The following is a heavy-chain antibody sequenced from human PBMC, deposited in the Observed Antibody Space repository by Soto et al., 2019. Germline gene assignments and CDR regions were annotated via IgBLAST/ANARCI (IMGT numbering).Heavy chain of an antibody. CDR2: IIPIFGTA. V-gene: IGHV1-69*13. Sequence: SVKVSCKASGGTFSSYAISWVRQAPGQGLEWMGGIIPIFGTANYAQKFQGRVTITADESTSTAYMELSSLRSEDTAVYYCARASEPHTAMRYYFDYWGQGSLVTVSS. D-gene: IGHD5-18*01. CDR1: GGTFSSYA. J-gene: IGHJ4*02. CDR3: ARASEPHTAMRYYFDY.